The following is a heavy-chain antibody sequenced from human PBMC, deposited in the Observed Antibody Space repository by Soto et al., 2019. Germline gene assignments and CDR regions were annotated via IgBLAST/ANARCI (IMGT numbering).Heavy chain of an antibody. Sequence: PSETLSLTCAVSGGSISSSNWWSWVRQPPGKGLEWIGEIYHSGSTNYNPSLKSRVTISVDKSKNQFSLKLSSVTAADTAVYYCASRPGAWDSSGWYVHYFDYWGQGTLVTVSS. CDR3: ASRPGAWDSSGWYVHYFDY. CDR2: IYHSGST. CDR1: GGSISSSNW. D-gene: IGHD6-19*01. J-gene: IGHJ4*02. V-gene: IGHV4-4*02.